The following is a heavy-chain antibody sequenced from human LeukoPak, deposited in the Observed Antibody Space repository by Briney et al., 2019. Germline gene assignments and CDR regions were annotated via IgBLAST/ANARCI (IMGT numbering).Heavy chain of an antibody. CDR1: GGSISGHY. CDR3: ARVNDRIGYSYYLDY. D-gene: IGHD3-22*01. Sequence: PSETPSLTCTVSGGSISGHYWSWIRQPPGKGLEWIGYIYDSGSANANPSLKSRVTISIDPSKNQFFLRLSSVTAADTAVYYCARVNDRIGYSYYLDYWGQGTLVTVSS. J-gene: IGHJ4*02. CDR2: IYDSGSA. V-gene: IGHV4-59*11.